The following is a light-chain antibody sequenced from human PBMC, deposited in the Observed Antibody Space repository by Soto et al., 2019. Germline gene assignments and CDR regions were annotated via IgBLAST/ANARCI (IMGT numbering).Light chain of an antibody. Sequence: QSVLPQPPSASGTPGQRVTISCSGSSSNIGSNTVNWYQQLPGTAPKLLSYSNNQRPSGVPDRFSGSKSGTSASLAISGLQSEDEADYYCAACDDSLNGHEVFGGGTKLTVL. CDR2: SNN. CDR1: SSNIGSNT. V-gene: IGLV1-44*01. J-gene: IGLJ2*01. CDR3: AACDDSLNGHEV.